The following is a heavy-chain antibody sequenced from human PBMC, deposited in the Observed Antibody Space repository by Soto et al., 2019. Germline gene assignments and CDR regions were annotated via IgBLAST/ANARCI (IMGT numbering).Heavy chain of an antibody. CDR1: GFTFSDYY. CDR2: TRTKVNGYTR. V-gene: IGHV3-72*01. Sequence: PGGSLRLSCAASGFTFSDYYMDWVRQAPGKGLECVGRTRTKVNGYTREYAASVKGRFTISRDDSKNSLYLQMNSLKTEDTAVYYCARGNRAFDIWGQGTMVTVSS. CDR3: ARGNRAFDI. J-gene: IGHJ3*02.